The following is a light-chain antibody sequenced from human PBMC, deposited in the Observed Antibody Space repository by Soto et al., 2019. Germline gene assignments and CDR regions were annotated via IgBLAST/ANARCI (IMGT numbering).Light chain of an antibody. CDR3: QQYDNSPTT. CDR2: GAS. CDR1: QSISSSF. Sequence: EIVLTQSPGILSLSPRERASLSCGASQSISSSFLAWYQQKPGQAPRLLIYGASSRATGIPDRFSGTGSETDFTLTISRLEPEDFAVYYCQQYDNSPTTFGQGTRLEIK. J-gene: IGKJ5*01. V-gene: IGKV3-20*01.